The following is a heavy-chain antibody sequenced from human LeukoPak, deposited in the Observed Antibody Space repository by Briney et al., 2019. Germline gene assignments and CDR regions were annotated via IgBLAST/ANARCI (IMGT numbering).Heavy chain of an antibody. J-gene: IGHJ4*02. CDR1: GFTLRSDD. D-gene: IGHD5-12*01. CDR3: AKEYSGYDFDY. CDR2: TSGRGVNS. Sequence: PAGTLSLSCAASGFTLRSDDMSWVRPAPGKGLEWVAATSGRGVNSYYADSVMGRVTISRDNSQNPLSLQMDSLRAEDTALYYCAKEYSGYDFDYWGQGTLVTVSS. V-gene: IGHV3-23*01.